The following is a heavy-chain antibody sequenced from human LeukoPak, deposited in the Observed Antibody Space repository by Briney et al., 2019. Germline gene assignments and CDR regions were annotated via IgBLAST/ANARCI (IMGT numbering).Heavy chain of an antibody. CDR2: IIPILGIA. J-gene: IGHJ3*02. D-gene: IGHD1-26*01. V-gene: IGHV1-69*04. CDR3: ARMSGSRADAFDI. Sequence: SVKVSCKASGGTFSSYAISWVRQAPGQGLEWMGRIIPILGIANSAQKFQGRVTITADKSTCTAYMELSSLRSEDTAVYYCARMSGSRADAFDIWGQGTMVTVSS. CDR1: GGTFSSYA.